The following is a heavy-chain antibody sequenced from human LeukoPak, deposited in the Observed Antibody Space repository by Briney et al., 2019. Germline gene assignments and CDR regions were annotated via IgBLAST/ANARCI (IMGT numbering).Heavy chain of an antibody. V-gene: IGHV3-30-3*01. J-gene: IGHJ6*03. CDR2: ISYDGSNK. CDR3: ARDGNPPHFYYYMDV. CDR1: GFTFSSYA. Sequence: GGSLRLSCAASGFTFSSYAMHWVRQAPGKGLEWVAVISYDGSNKYYADSVKGRFTISRDNSKNTLYLQMNSLRAEDTAVYYCARDGNPPHFYYYMDVWGKGTTVTVSS. D-gene: IGHD4-23*01.